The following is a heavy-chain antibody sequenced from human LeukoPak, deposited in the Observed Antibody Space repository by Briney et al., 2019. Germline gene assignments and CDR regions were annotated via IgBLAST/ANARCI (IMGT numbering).Heavy chain of an antibody. CDR1: GFTFNNAW. CDR3: TSHAAFDP. CDR2: IKSKNVGGTT. Sequence: PGGSLRLSCAASGFTFNNAWMKWVRQAPGKGLEWVGRIKSKNVGGTTDYAAPVKGRFTISRDDSKNTVYLQMNSLKIEDTAVYYCTSHAAFDPWGQGTLVTVSS. J-gene: IGHJ5*02. V-gene: IGHV3-15*01.